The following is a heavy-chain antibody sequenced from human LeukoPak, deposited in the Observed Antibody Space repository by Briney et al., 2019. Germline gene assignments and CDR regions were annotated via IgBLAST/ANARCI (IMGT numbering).Heavy chain of an antibody. D-gene: IGHD6-6*01. CDR3: ARDTHFSSSSGYFYYYTNV. V-gene: IGHV4-39*07. CDR2: IYYSGST. J-gene: IGHJ6*03. CDR1: GGSISSSSYY. Sequence: SETLSLTCTVSGGSISSSSYYWGWIRQPPGKGLEWIGSIYYSGSTYYNPSLKSRVTISVDTSKNQFSLKLSSVTAADTAVYYCARDTHFSSSSGYFYYYTNVWGKGTTVTVSS.